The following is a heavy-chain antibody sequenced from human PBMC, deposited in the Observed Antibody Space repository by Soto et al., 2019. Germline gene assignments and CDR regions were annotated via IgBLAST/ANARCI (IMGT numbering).Heavy chain of an antibody. D-gene: IGHD6-6*01. V-gene: IGHV1-3*01. CDR3: ARDFGRPSSPLDH. J-gene: IGHJ4*02. CDR1: GYTFSHHT. Sequence: SVKVSCKASGYTFSHHTMHWVRQAPGQRLEWMGWITAGNGNTNYSQKLQSRLTITRDTPANTAYMELSSLRSEDTALYYCARDFGRPSSPLDHWGQGTLGTGS. CDR2: ITAGNGNT.